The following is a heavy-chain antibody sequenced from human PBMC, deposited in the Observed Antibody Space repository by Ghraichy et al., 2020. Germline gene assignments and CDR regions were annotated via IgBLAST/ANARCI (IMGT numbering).Heavy chain of an antibody. Sequence: SETLSLTCTVSGGSISSSSYYWGWIRQPPGKGLEWIGSIYYSGSTYYNPSLKSRVTISVDTSKNQFSLKLSPVTAADTAVYYCARHEGGNHYYDSSGYYYVYWGQGTLVTVSS. CDR3: ARHEGGNHYYDSSGYYYVY. CDR2: IYYSGST. D-gene: IGHD3-22*01. CDR1: GGSISSSSYY. V-gene: IGHV4-39*01. J-gene: IGHJ4*02.